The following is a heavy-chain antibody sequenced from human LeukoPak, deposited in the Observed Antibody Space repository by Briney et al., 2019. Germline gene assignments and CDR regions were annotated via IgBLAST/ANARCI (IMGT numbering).Heavy chain of an antibody. J-gene: IGHJ4*02. CDR3: TREGYDRSGYFLDF. V-gene: IGHV4-59*12. CDR2: IYPDGRI. Sequence: SETLSLTCSVSSGSMTDSCWSWFRQAPGKGFEWLGFIYPDGRIEYSPSLRSRVTFSVATSKLEATVKLSSVTASDTAVYYCTREGYDRSGYFLDFWGQGTLVTVSS. D-gene: IGHD3-22*01. CDR1: SGSMTDSC.